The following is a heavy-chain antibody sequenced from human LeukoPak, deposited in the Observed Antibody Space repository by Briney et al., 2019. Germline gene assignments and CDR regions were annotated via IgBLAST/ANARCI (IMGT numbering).Heavy chain of an antibody. CDR2: ISHSGST. D-gene: IGHD3-22*01. CDR3: ARDRFDDSSGYYYHYYYYMDV. Sequence: SETLSLTCTVSGYSISIDYYWGWIRQPPGKGLEWIGTISHSGSTYYNPSLKSRVTISVDTSKNQFSLKLSSVTAADTAVYYCARDRFDDSSGYYYHYYYYMDVWGKGTTVTVSS. V-gene: IGHV4-38-2*02. J-gene: IGHJ6*03. CDR1: GYSISIDYY.